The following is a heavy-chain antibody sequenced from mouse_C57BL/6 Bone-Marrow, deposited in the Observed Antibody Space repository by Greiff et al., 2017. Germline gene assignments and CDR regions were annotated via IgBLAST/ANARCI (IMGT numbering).Heavy chain of an antibody. CDR2: IYPSDSET. D-gene: IGHD2-1*01. CDR1: GYTFTSYW. Sequence: QVQLQQPGAELVRPGSSVKLSCKASGYTFTSYWMDWVKQRPGQGLEWIGNIYPSDSETHYTQKFKDKATLTVDKSSSTAYMQLSSLTSEDSAVYYCARSTMVKRFAYWGQGTLVTVSA. V-gene: IGHV1-61*01. CDR3: ARSTMVKRFAY. J-gene: IGHJ3*01.